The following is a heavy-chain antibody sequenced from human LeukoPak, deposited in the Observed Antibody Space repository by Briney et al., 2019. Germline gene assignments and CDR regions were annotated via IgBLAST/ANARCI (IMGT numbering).Heavy chain of an antibody. D-gene: IGHD6-13*01. CDR3: AKARIAAAGTGAFDV. Sequence: PGGSLRLSCAASGFTFSSYAMTWVRQAPGKGLEWVSAFSATDGSAQYAESVKGRLTISRDNSKNRLYLQMNSLRAEDTAVYYCAKARIAAAGTGAFDVWGQGTMVTVSS. J-gene: IGHJ3*01. CDR1: GFTFSSYA. V-gene: IGHV3-23*01. CDR2: FSATDGSA.